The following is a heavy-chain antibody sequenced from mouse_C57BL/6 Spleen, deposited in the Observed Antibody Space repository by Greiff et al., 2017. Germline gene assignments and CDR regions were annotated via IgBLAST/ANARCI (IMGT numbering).Heavy chain of an antibody. CDR2: FHPYNDDT. V-gene: IGHV1-47*01. CDR1: GYTFTTYP. CDR3: ARRGYGWDYYAMDY. D-gene: IGHD2-2*01. J-gene: IGHJ4*01. Sequence: QVQLQQSGAELVKPGASVKMSCKASGYTFTTYPIEWMKQNHGKSLEWIGNFHPYNDDTKYNEKFKGKATLTVETSSSTVYLELSRLTSDDFAVYYCARRGYGWDYYAMDYWGQGTSVTVSS.